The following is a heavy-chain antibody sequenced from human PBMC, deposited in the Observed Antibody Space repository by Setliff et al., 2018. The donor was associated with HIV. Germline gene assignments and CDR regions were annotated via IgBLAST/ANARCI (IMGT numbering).Heavy chain of an antibody. V-gene: IGHV4-39*01. J-gene: IGHJ4*02. D-gene: IGHD3-3*02. Sequence: SETLSLTCAVSGASINNSTYYWGWIRRPSGKGLEWIGDIHYSGNTHYNPSLKSRVTISVDTSKNQFSLKLNSVSPTDTAVYYCTRLALGNWGQGTLVTVSS. CDR2: IHYSGNT. CDR1: GASINNSTYY. CDR3: TRLALGN.